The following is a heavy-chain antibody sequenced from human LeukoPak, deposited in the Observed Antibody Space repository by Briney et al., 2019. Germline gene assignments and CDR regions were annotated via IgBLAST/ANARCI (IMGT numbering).Heavy chain of an antibody. D-gene: IGHD1-26*01. J-gene: IGHJ4*02. CDR2: ISYDGSNI. CDR3: TTDDPENEIVGATLDY. V-gene: IGHV3-30-3*01. CDR1: GITFSSYA. Sequence: GGSLRLSCAASGITFSSYAMHWVRQAPGKGLEWVAVISYDGSNIYYADSVKGRFSISRDDSKNTLYLQMNSLKTEDTAVYYCTTDDPENEIVGATLDYWGQGTLVTVSS.